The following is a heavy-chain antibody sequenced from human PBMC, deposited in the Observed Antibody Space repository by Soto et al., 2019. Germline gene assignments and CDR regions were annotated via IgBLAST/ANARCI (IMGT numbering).Heavy chain of an antibody. Sequence: PSETLSLTCAVSGGSISSYYWSWIRQPPGKGLEWIGYIYYSGSTNYNPSLKSRVTISVDTSKNQFSLKLSSVTAADTAVYYCARDGKLLLRGAFDIWGQGTMVTVSS. CDR2: IYYSGST. J-gene: IGHJ3*02. CDR1: GGSISSYY. CDR3: ARDGKLLLRGAFDI. D-gene: IGHD2-15*01. V-gene: IGHV4-59*01.